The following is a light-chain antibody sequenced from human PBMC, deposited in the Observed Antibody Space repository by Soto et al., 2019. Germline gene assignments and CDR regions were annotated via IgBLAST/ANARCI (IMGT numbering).Light chain of an antibody. CDR2: ATS. V-gene: IGKV1-6*01. Sequence: AIQMTQSPSSLSAFVGDRVTITCRASQGIRNDLGWYQQKPGKAPNLLIYATSTLQSGVPSRFTGSGSGTDFTLTINSPQPEDFATYYCLQDYNYPLTFGGGTKVEIE. J-gene: IGKJ4*01. CDR3: LQDYNYPLT. CDR1: QGIRND.